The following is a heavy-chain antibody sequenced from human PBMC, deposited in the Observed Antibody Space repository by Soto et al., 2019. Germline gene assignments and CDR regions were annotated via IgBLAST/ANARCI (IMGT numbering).Heavy chain of an antibody. Sequence: GGSLRLSCAASGFTFSSHGMHWVRQAPGKGLEWVAVMSYDGNDKYYGDSVKGRFTISRDIAKNTLYLQMNSLRAEDTAVYYCAEPSGPYFDFWSGYFEAWGQGTLVTVSS. J-gene: IGHJ5*02. CDR1: GFTFSSHG. V-gene: IGHV3-30*03. D-gene: IGHD3-3*01. CDR3: AEPSGPYFDFWSGYFEA. CDR2: MSYDGNDK.